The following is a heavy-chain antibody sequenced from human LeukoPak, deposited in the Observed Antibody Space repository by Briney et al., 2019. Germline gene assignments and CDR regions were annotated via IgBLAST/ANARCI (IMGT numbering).Heavy chain of an antibody. CDR3: VKTVGDCSSTSCYTRVFDY. V-gene: IGHV3-23*01. CDR1: GFTFSSYA. D-gene: IGHD2-2*02. Sequence: GGSLRLSCAASGFTFSSYAMSWVRQAPGKGLEWVSIISGSGGNTYYADSVKGRFTISRDNSKNTLYLQMNSLRAEDAAVYYCVKTVGDCSSTSCYTRVFDYWGQGTLVTVSS. CDR2: ISGSGGNT. J-gene: IGHJ4*02.